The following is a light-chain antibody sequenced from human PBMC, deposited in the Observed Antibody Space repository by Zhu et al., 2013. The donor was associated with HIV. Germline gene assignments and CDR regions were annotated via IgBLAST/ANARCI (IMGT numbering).Light chain of an antibody. Sequence: QSALTQPASVSGSPGQSITISCTGTNSDIGGYSYVSWYQQHSGKAPKLIIYEVSRRPPGLSDRFSGSKSGNTASLTISGLQADDEANYYCSSYTTSTTWVFGGGTKLSVL. J-gene: IGLJ3*02. CDR3: SSYTTSTTWV. V-gene: IGLV2-14*01. CDR1: NSDIGGYSY. CDR2: EVS.